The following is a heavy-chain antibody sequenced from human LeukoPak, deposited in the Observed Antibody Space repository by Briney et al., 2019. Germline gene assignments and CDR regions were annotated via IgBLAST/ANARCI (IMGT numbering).Heavy chain of an antibody. V-gene: IGHV3-30*18. J-gene: IGHJ6*02. CDR3: AKGREYQLLWSYGMDV. D-gene: IGHD2-2*01. CDR1: GFTFSSYG. Sequence: GGSLRLSCAASGFTFSSYGMHWVRQAPGKGLEWVAGISYDGRNKYNADSVKGRFTISRDNSKYTLHLQLNSLRTEDTAVFYCAKGREYQLLWSYGMDVWGQGTTVTVS. CDR2: ISYDGRNK.